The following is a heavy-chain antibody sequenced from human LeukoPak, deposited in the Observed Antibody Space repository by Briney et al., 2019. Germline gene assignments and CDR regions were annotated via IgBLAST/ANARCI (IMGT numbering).Heavy chain of an antibody. CDR3: AKGQTVAPDY. CDR2: ISWDGGST. CDR1: GFTFDDYT. J-gene: IGHJ4*02. D-gene: IGHD6-19*01. Sequence: GGSLRLSCAASGFTFDDYTMHWVRQAPGKGLEWVSLISWDGGSTYYADSVKGRFTISRDNSKHSLYLQMNSLKTEDTALYYCAKGQTVAPDYWGQGTLVTVS. V-gene: IGHV3-43*01.